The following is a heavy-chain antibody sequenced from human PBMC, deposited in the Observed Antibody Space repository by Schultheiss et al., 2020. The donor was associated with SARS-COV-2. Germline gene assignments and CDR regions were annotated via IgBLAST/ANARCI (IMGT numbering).Heavy chain of an antibody. Sequence: SETLSLTCAVYGGSFSGYYWGWIRQPPGKGLEWIGSIYYSGSTYYNPSLKSRVTISVDTSKNQFSLKLSSVTAADTAVYYCARGPVASWIQLPRAGYYGMDVWGQGTTVTVSS. CDR2: IYYSGST. CDR3: ARGPVASWIQLPRAGYYGMDV. V-gene: IGHV4-34*01. J-gene: IGHJ6*02. D-gene: IGHD5-18*01. CDR1: GGSFSGYY.